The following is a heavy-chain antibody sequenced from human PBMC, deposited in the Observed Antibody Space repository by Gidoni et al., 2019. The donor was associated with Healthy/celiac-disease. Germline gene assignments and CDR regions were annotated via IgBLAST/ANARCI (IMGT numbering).Heavy chain of an antibody. CDR1: GFTFSSYA. CDR2: ISGSGGST. J-gene: IGHJ4*02. CDR3: AKDSPDYDILTGYYSYFDY. D-gene: IGHD3-9*01. V-gene: IGHV3-23*01. Sequence: EVQLLESGGGWVQPGGYLRLSCAAYGFTFSSYAMSWVRQAPGKGLEWVSAISGSGGSTSYPDSVKGRFTISRDNSKNTLYLQMNSLRAEDTAVYYCAKDSPDYDILTGYYSYFDYWGQGTLVTVSS.